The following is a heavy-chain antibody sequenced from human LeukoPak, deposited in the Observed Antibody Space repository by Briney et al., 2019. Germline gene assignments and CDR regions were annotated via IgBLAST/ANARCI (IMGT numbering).Heavy chain of an antibody. CDR3: ASLEGLGYDSSGSPTDHDAFDI. Sequence: ASVKVSCKASGYTFTSYYMHWVRQAPGQGLEWMGIINPSGGSTSYAQKFQGRVTMTRDTSISTAYMELSRLRSDDTAVYYCASLEGLGYDSSGSPTDHDAFDIWGQGTMVTVSS. CDR2: INPSGGST. J-gene: IGHJ3*02. CDR1: GYTFTSYY. D-gene: IGHD3-22*01. V-gene: IGHV1-46*01.